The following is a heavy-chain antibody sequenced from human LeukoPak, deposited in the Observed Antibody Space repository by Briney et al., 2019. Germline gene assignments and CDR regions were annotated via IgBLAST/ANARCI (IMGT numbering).Heavy chain of an antibody. CDR2: IYYTGST. V-gene: IGHV4-39*01. CDR3: ARQFRDYYDSSGYYGAFDM. CDR1: GGSISSSSYY. D-gene: IGHD3-22*01. Sequence: PSETLSLTCTVSGGSISSSSYYWGWIRQPPGKGLEWIGSIYYTGSTSYNPSPKSRVTIFVDTSKNQFSLKLSSVTAADTALYYCARQFRDYYDSSGYYGAFDMWGRGTMVTVSS. J-gene: IGHJ3*02.